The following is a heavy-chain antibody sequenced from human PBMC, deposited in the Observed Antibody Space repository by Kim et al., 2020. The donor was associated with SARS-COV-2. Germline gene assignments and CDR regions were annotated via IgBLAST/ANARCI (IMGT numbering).Heavy chain of an antibody. CDR3: AKGRTYYDFWSGYQYDYYYYGMDV. D-gene: IGHD3-3*01. Sequence: GGSLRLSCAASGFTFSSYGMHWVRQAPGKGLEWVAVISYDGSNKYYADSVKGRFTISRDNSKNTLYLQMNSLRAEDTAVYYCAKGRTYYDFWSGYQYDYYYYGMDVWGQGTTVTVSS. CDR2: ISYDGSNK. J-gene: IGHJ6*02. CDR1: GFTFSSYG. V-gene: IGHV3-30*18.